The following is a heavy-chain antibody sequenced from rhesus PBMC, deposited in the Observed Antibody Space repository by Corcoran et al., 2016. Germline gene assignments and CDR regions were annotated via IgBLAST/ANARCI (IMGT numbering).Heavy chain of an antibody. CDR2: ISGSSGST. CDR3: ARDIPRIAAGRSAFDF. J-gene: IGHJ3*01. CDR1: GGSISSSNW. D-gene: IGHD6-13*01. Sequence: QVQLQESGPGLVKPSETLSLTCAVSGGSISSSNWWSWIRQPPGKGLEWIGYISGSSGSTYYNPSLKSRVTISTDTSKNQFARKLSSVTAADTSVYCGARDIPRIAAGRSAFDFWGQGLRVTVSS. V-gene: IGHV4-65*01.